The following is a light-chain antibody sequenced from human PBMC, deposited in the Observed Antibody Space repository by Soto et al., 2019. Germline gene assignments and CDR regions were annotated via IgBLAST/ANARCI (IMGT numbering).Light chain of an antibody. CDR3: QQYGSSPST. CDR2: DAS. Sequence: ESVLTQSPGTLSLSPGERATLSCRASQSVSSSYLAWYQQRPGQAPRLLIYDASSRATGIPDRFSGSGSGTDFTRTISRLEPEDVAVYYCQQYGSSPSTFGQGTKGDSK. CDR1: QSVSSSY. V-gene: IGKV3-20*01. J-gene: IGKJ1*01.